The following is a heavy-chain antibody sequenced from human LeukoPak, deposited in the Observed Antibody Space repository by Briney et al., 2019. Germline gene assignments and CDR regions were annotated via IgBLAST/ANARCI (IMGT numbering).Heavy chain of an antibody. D-gene: IGHD3-22*01. Sequence: GGSLRLSCAASGFTFSSYSMNWVRQAPGKGLEWVSYISSSSSTIYYADSVKGRFTISRDNAKNSLYLQMNSLRDEDTAVYYCARESPYYYDSSDAFDIWGQGTMVTVSS. CDR3: ARESPYYYDSSDAFDI. CDR2: ISSSSSTI. J-gene: IGHJ3*02. V-gene: IGHV3-48*02. CDR1: GFTFSSYS.